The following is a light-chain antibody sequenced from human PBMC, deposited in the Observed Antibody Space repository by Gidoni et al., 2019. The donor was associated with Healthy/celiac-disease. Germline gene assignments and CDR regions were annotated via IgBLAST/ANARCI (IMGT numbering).Light chain of an antibody. Sequence: DIQMTQSPSTLSASVGYRVTITCRASQSISSWLAWYQQKPGKAPKLLIYDASSLESGVPSRFSGSGSGTEFTLTISRLQPDDFATYYCQQYDSYSPWTFGQGTKVEIK. CDR1: QSISSW. CDR3: QQYDSYSPWT. CDR2: DAS. V-gene: IGKV1-5*01. J-gene: IGKJ1*01.